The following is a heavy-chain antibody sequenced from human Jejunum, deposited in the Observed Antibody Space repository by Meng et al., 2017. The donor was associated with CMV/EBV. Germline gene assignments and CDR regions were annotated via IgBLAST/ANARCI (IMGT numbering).Heavy chain of an antibody. CDR3: AYSSSWAHFDY. J-gene: IGHJ4*02. CDR2: IYSDGTT. Sequence: SCVASGFTVSRNYMGWVRQAPGKGLEWVSIIYSDGTTYYADSVKGRFTISRDKSKNTLDLQMNSLRAEDMAVYYCAYSSSWAHFDYWGQGTLVTVSS. D-gene: IGHD6-13*01. CDR1: GFTVSRNY. V-gene: IGHV3-53*01.